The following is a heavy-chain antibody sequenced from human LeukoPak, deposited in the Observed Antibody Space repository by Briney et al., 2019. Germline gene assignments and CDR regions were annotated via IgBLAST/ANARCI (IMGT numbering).Heavy chain of an antibody. CDR1: GYTFTDYY. Sequence: EASVKVSCKASGYTFTDYYMHWVRQAPGQGLEWMGWIDPNGGGTHSVQKFQGRVTMTRDTSISTAYMELSRLRSDDTAMYFCARVRDNMIEDYWGQGTLVTVSS. CDR2: IDPNGGGT. V-gene: IGHV1-2*02. CDR3: ARVRDNMIEDY. J-gene: IGHJ4*02. D-gene: IGHD3-22*01.